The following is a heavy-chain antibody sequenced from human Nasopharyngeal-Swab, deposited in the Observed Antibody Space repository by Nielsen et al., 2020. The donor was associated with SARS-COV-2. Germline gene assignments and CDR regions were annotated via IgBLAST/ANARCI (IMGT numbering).Heavy chain of an antibody. D-gene: IGHD2-21*02. CDR3: VRTYCGGDCLETFDY. CDR2: IYPGDSDT. J-gene: IGHJ4*02. CDR1: GYSFTSYW. V-gene: IGHV5-51*01. Sequence: GESLKISCKGSGYSFTSYWIGWVRQMPGKGLEWMGIIYPGDSDTRYSPSFQGQVTISADKSISTARLQWSSLKASDAAMYYCVRTYCGGDCLETFDYWGQGTLVTVSS.